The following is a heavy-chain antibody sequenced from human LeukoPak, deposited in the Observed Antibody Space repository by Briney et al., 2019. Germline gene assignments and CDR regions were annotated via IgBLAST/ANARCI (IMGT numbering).Heavy chain of an antibody. J-gene: IGHJ6*02. CDR3: ARSYCTNGVCPRYYYGMDV. D-gene: IGHD2-8*01. Sequence: ASVKVSCKVSGYTLTELSMHWVRQAPGKGLEWMGGFDPEDGETIYAQKFQGRVTMTEDTSTDTAYMELSSLRSEDTAVYYCARSYCTNGVCPRYYYGMDVWGQGTTVTVSS. CDR1: GYTLTELS. V-gene: IGHV1-24*01. CDR2: FDPEDGET.